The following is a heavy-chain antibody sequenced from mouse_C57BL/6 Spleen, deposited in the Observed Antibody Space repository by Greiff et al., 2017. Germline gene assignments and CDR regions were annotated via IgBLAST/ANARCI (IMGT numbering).Heavy chain of an antibody. V-gene: IGHV5-6*02. J-gene: IGHJ3*01. CDR3: ARHSLITTVVDFAY. CDR2: ISSGGSYT. D-gene: IGHD1-1*01. CDR1: GFTFSSYG. Sequence: DVKLVESGGDLVKPGGSLKLSCAASGFTFSSYGMSWVRQTPDKRLEWVATISSGGSYTYYPDSVKGRFTISRDNAKNTLYLQMSSLKSEDTAMYYCARHSLITTVVDFAYWGQGTLVTVSA.